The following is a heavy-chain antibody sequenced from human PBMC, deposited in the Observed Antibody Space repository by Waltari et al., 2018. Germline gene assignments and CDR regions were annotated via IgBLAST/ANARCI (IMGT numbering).Heavy chain of an antibody. CDR2: IYYSGST. Sequence: QVQLQESGPGLVKPSETLSLTCTVSGGSISSYYWSWIRQPPGKGLEWIGYIYYSGSTNYNPSLKSRVTISVDTSKNQFSLKLSSVTAADTAVYYCAREYRLARWGSRAYWYFDLWGRGTLVTVSS. D-gene: IGHD1-26*01. CDR1: GGSISSYY. V-gene: IGHV4-59*01. J-gene: IGHJ2*01. CDR3: AREYRLARWGSRAYWYFDL.